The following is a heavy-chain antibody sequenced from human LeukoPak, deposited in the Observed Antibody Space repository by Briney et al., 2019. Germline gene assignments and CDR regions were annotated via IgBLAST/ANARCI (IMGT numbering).Heavy chain of an antibody. Sequence: PGGSLGLSCAASGFTFSSYGMHWVRQAPGKGLEWVASISYDGNNKYYADSVKGRFTISRDNSKNTLYLQMNSLRAEDTAVYYCAKGWFGELSHFDYWGQGTLVTVSS. CDR3: AKGWFGELSHFDY. V-gene: IGHV3-30*18. CDR2: ISYDGNNK. CDR1: GFTFSSYG. D-gene: IGHD3-10*01. J-gene: IGHJ4*02.